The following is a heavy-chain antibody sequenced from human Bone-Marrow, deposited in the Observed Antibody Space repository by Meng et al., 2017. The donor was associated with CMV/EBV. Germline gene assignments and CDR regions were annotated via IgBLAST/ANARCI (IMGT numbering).Heavy chain of an antibody. Sequence: GSLRLPCAASGFTFDDYGMSWVRQAPGKGLEWVSGFSGSGDNTYYADSVKGRITISRDTSKNTLYLQMNSLRAEDTAVYYCARVRDYGMDVWGQGTTVTVSS. J-gene: IGHJ6*02. CDR2: FSGSGDNT. CDR1: GFTFDDYG. D-gene: IGHD3-10*01. V-gene: IGHV3-23*01. CDR3: ARVRDYGMDV.